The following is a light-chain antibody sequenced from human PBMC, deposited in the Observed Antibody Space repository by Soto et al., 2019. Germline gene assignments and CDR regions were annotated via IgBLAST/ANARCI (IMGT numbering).Light chain of an antibody. CDR2: KAS. CDR3: QQYDSYPYT. CDR1: QSISTW. J-gene: IGKJ2*01. V-gene: IGKV1-5*03. Sequence: EIQMTQSPSTLPASVGGRVTITCRASQSISTWLAWYQQKPGKAPKVLIYKASSLESGVPPRFSGGGSGTEFTLTISSLQPGDFATYYCQQYDSYPYTFGQGTKVDIK.